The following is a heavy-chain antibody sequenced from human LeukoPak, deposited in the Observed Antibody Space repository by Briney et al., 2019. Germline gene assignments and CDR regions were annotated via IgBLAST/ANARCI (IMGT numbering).Heavy chain of an antibody. Sequence: SETLSLTCAVYGGSLSGYYWSWIRQPPGKGLEWIGEINHSGSTNYKPSLKSRVTISLGTSKNHFSLKLSSVTAADTAVYYCARLEGQVVAAIPSYAFDIWGQGTMVTVSS. CDR3: ARLEGQVVAAIPSYAFDI. V-gene: IGHV4-34*01. D-gene: IGHD2-21*02. CDR1: GGSLSGYY. CDR2: INHSGST. J-gene: IGHJ3*02.